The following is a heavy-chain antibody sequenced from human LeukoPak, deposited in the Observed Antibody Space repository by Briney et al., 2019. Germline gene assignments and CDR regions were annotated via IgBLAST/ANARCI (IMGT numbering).Heavy chain of an antibody. J-gene: IGHJ4*02. CDR1: GGSISSYY. CDR2: IYYSGST. CDR3: ARVGYGDFRFDY. Sequence: SEILSLTCTVSGGSISSYYWSWIRQPPGKGLEWIGYIYYSGSTNYNPSLKSRVTISVDTSKNQFSLKLSSVTAADTAVYYCARVGYGDFRFDYWGQGTLVTVSS. V-gene: IGHV4-59*01. D-gene: IGHD4-17*01.